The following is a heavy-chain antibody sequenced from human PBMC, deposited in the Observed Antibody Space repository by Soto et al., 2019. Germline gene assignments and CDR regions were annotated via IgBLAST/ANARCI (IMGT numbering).Heavy chain of an antibody. Sequence: ASVKVSCKASGYTFTSYGISWVRQAPGQGLEWMGWIGAYNGNTNYAQKLQGRVTMTTDTSTSTAYMELRSLRSDDTAVYYCARDGRMTEYNWFDPWGQGTLVTVSS. D-gene: IGHD1-26*01. CDR1: GYTFTSYG. J-gene: IGHJ5*02. V-gene: IGHV1-18*01. CDR2: IGAYNGNT. CDR3: ARDGRMTEYNWFDP.